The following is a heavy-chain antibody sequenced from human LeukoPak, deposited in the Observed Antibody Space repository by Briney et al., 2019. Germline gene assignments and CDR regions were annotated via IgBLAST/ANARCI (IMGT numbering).Heavy chain of an antibody. Sequence: PSETLSLTRTVSGGSISSGVFYWSCVREPPGKGVGWIGYIFYSGSTYYNPSLKSRVTISVDTSKNQFSLKLSSVTAADTAVYYRARRSSNNAFDYWGPGTLVTASS. CDR3: ARRSSNNAFDY. CDR2: IFYSGST. J-gene: IGHJ4*02. D-gene: IGHD4-11*01. V-gene: IGHV4-30-4*01. CDR1: GGSISSGVFY.